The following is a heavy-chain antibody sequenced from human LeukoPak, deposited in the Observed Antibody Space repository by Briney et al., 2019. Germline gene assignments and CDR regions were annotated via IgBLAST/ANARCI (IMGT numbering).Heavy chain of an antibody. CDR2: IFPSGGEI. D-gene: IGHD2-15*01. CDR1: GFTFSTFA. CDR3: ARDRGYNYPRDAFDI. J-gene: IGHJ3*02. Sequence: SGGSLRLSCEASGFTFSTFAMIWVRQPPGKGLEWVSSIFPSGGEIHYADSVRGRFTISRDNSKNTVYLQMNNLRAVDTAMYYCARDRGYNYPRDAFDIWGQGTMVTVSS. V-gene: IGHV3-23*01.